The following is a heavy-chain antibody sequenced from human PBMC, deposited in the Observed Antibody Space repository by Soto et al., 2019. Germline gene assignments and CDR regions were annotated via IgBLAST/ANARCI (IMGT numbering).Heavy chain of an antibody. CDR2: ISYDGSNK. CDR3: ARGYCSSTSCPPDFDY. CDR1: GFTFSSYA. D-gene: IGHD2-2*01. Sequence: LRLSCAASGFTFSSYAMHWVRQAPGKGLEWVAVISYDGSNKYYADSVKGRFTISRDNSKNTLYLQMNSLRAEDTAVYYCARGYCSSTSCPPDFDYWGQGTLVTVSS. J-gene: IGHJ4*02. V-gene: IGHV3-30-3*01.